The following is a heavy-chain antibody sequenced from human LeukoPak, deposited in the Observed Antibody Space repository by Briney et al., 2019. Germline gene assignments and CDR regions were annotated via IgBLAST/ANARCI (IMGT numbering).Heavy chain of an antibody. Sequence: PSETLSLTCTVSGGSVSSGSYYWSWIRQPPGKGLEWIGNIFYSGSTNYNPSLKSRVTISLDTSKNQFSPKLSSVTAADTAVYYCARELCSGGSCGKFDYWGQGTLVTVSS. CDR2: IFYSGST. CDR1: GGSVSSGSYY. J-gene: IGHJ4*02. V-gene: IGHV4-61*01. D-gene: IGHD2-15*01. CDR3: ARELCSGGSCGKFDY.